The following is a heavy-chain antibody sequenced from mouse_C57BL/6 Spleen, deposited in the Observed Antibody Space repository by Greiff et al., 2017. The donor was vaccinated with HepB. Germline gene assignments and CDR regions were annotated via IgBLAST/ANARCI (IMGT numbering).Heavy chain of an antibody. CDR1: GYTFTDYN. CDR2: INPNNGGT. J-gene: IGHJ2*01. CDR3: ASTVVAPLDY. V-gene: IGHV1-22*01. Sequence: EVQLQQSGPELVKPGASVKMSCKASGYTFTDYNMHWVKQSHGKSLEWIGYINPNNGGTSYNQKFKGKATLTVNKSSSTAYMELRSLTSEDAAVYYCASTVVAPLDYWGQGTTLTVSS. D-gene: IGHD1-1*01.